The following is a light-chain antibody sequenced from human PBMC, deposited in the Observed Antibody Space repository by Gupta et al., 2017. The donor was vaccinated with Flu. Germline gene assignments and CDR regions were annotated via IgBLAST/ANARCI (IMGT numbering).Light chain of an antibody. CDR3: QTWDTGVRV. J-gene: IGLJ2*01. CDR1: SGHSINS. V-gene: IGLV4-69*01. Sequence: QVVLPPSPSASASLGASVKPTCTLSSGHSINSIEWHQQQPEKGPRYVMKLNSDGSHNKGDESPDRFSGSSSVAERYLTISSLQAEDEADYYRQTWDTGVRVFGGGTKLTVL. CDR2: LNSDGSH.